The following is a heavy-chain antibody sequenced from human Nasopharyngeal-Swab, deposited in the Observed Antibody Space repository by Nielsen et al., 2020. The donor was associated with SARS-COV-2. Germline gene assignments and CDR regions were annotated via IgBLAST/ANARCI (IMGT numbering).Heavy chain of an antibody. J-gene: IGHJ5*02. CDR2: IYPGDSDT. CDR1: GYSFTSYW. V-gene: IGHV5-51*01. CDR3: ARADTTVFGVFTNYLPNWFDP. Sequence: GGSLRLSCKASGYSFTSYWIGWVRQMPGKGLAWMGIIYPGDSDTRYSPSFRGQVTISADTSIRTAYLQWSSLKASDTAVYYCARADTTVFGVFTNYLPNWFDPWGQGTLVTVSS. D-gene: IGHD3-3*01.